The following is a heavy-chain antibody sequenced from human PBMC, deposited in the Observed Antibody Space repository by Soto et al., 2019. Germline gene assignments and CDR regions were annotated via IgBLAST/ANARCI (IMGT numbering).Heavy chain of an antibody. D-gene: IGHD3-10*01. CDR3: ARDSYAMVRGVILAPFDY. V-gene: IGHV1-18*01. CDR2: ISAYNGNT. CDR1: VYTFTSYG. J-gene: IGHJ4*02. Sequence: ASVKVSCKASVYTFTSYGMSWVRQATGQGLEWMGWISAYNGNTNYAQKLQGRVTMTTDTSTSTAYMELRSLRSDDTAVYYCARDSYAMVRGVILAPFDYWGQGTLVTVSS.